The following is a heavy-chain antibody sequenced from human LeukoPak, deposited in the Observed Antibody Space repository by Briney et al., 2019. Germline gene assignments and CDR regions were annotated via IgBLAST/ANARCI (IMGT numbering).Heavy chain of an antibody. D-gene: IGHD6-19*01. CDR2: ISWNSDSI. V-gene: IGHV3-9*01. J-gene: IGHJ4*02. Sequence: GRSLRLSCAASGFTFDDYAMHWVRQAPGKGLEWVSGISWNSDSIGYADSVKGRFTISRDNAKNSLYLQMNSLRAEDTALYYCAKEIAVAGTSHYFDYWGQGTLVTVSS. CDR3: AKEIAVAGTSHYFDY. CDR1: GFTFDDYA.